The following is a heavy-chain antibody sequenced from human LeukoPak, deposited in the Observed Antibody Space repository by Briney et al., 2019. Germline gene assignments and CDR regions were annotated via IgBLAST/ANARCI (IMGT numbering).Heavy chain of an antibody. CDR3: AKGSGSSWYFYYYMDV. V-gene: IGHV3-23*01. CDR1: GFIFSSYA. J-gene: IGHJ6*03. CDR2: ISGSGGST. D-gene: IGHD6-13*01. Sequence: PGGSLRLSCAASGFIFSSYAMSWVRQAPGKGLEWVSAISGSGGSTYYADSVKGRFTISRDNSKNTLYLQMNSLRAEDTAVYYCAKGSGSSWYFYYYMDVWGKGTTVTVSS.